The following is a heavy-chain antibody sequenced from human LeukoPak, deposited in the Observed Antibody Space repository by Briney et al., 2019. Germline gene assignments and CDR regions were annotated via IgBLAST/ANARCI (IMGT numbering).Heavy chain of an antibody. CDR2: INHSGST. J-gene: IGHJ1*01. D-gene: IGHD6-19*01. V-gene: IGHV4-34*01. Sequence: SETLSLTRAVYGGSFSGYYWSWIRQPPGKGLEWIGEINHSGSTNYNPSLKSRVTISVDTSKNQFSLKLSSVTAADTAVYCCARGRSSGWYWFYFQHWGQGTLVTVSS. CDR1: GGSFSGYY. CDR3: ARGRSSGWYWFYFQH.